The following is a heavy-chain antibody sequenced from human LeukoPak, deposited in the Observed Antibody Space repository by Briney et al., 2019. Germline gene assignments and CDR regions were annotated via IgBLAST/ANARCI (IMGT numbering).Heavy chain of an antibody. CDR2: IRSKAYGGTT. D-gene: IGHD6-19*01. Sequence: GGSLRLSCTASGFTFGDYAMSWLRQAPGKGLEWVGFIRSKAYGGTTEYAASVKGRFTIPRDDSKSIAYLQMNSLKTEDTAVYYCTRDWYSSGWYFDYWGQGTLVTVSS. CDR1: GFTFGDYA. V-gene: IGHV3-49*03. CDR3: TRDWYSSGWYFDY. J-gene: IGHJ4*02.